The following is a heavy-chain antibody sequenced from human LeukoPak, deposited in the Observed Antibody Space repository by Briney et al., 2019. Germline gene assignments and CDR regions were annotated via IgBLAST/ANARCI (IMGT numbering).Heavy chain of an antibody. D-gene: IGHD6-13*01. Sequence: TGGSLRLSCAASGFSSSESWMSWVRQAPEKGLEWVAAIKDDGSEKDYVDSVKGRFTISRDNAKNSLYLQMNSLRVEDTAVYHCATYSNWVAGDVWGQGTTVSVSS. CDR1: GFSSSESW. V-gene: IGHV3-7*01. CDR3: ATYSNWVAGDV. J-gene: IGHJ6*02. CDR2: IKDDGSEK.